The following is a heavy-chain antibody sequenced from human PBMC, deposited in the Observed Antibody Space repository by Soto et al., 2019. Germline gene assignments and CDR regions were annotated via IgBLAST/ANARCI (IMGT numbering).Heavy chain of an antibody. J-gene: IGHJ4*02. CDR2: IYYSGST. V-gene: IGHV4-39*01. D-gene: IGHD6-13*01. Sequence: SETLSLTCTVSGGSISSSSYYWGWIRQPPGKGLEWIGSIYYSGSTYYNPSLKSRVTISVDTSKNQFSLKLSSVTAADTAVYYCARHPRLSTAAAYSYVTPPYYFDYWGQGTLVTVSS. CDR3: ARHPRLSTAAAYSYVTPPYYFDY. CDR1: GGSISSSSYY.